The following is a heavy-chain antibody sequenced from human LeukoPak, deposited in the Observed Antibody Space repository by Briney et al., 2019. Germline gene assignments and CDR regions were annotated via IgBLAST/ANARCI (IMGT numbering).Heavy chain of an antibody. D-gene: IGHD3-22*01. Sequence: GESLKISCKGSGYSFTSYWIGWVRQMPGEGLEWMGIIYPGDSDTRYSPSFQGQVTISADKSISTAYLQWSSLKASDTAMYYCARLCYYDSSGYSATGLYFDYWGQGTLVTVSS. CDR2: IYPGDSDT. CDR3: ARLCYYDSSGYSATGLYFDY. V-gene: IGHV5-51*01. J-gene: IGHJ4*02. CDR1: GYSFTSYW.